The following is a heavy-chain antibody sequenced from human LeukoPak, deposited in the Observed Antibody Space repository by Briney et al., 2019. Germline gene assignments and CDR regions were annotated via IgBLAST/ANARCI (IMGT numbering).Heavy chain of an antibody. Sequence: SETLSLTCTVSGGSISSSSYYWGWIRQPPGKGLEWIGSIYYSGSTYYNPSLKSRVTISVDTSKNQFSLKLSSVTAADTAVYYCARTYDFWSGYHVDAFDIWGQGTMVTVSS. J-gene: IGHJ3*02. CDR3: ARTYDFWSGYHVDAFDI. CDR1: GGSISSSSYY. CDR2: IYYSGST. V-gene: IGHV4-39*07. D-gene: IGHD3-3*01.